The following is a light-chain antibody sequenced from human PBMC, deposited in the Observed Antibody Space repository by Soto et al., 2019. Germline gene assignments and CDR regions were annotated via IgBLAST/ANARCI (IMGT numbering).Light chain of an antibody. CDR3: QRYVISPFT. CDR2: GAS. Sequence: EIVLTQSPGTLSLSPGERATLSCRASQSVTSNYLAWYQQKPGQAPRLLIYGASSRATGIPDRFTGSGSGTDFTLTISRLEPEDFAVYYCQRYVISPFTFGPGNTVDIK. J-gene: IGKJ3*01. V-gene: IGKV3-20*01. CDR1: QSVTSNY.